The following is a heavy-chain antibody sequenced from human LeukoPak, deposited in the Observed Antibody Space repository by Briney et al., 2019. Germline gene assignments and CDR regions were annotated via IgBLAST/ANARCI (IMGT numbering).Heavy chain of an antibody. CDR2: ITGRGSSA. J-gene: IGHJ4*02. D-gene: IGHD4-17*01. CDR3: ARDYGDYGLDY. Sequence: GGSLRLSCAASGFSFSNFGMNWVRQGLGKGLEWISSITGRGSSAYYADSVKGRFTISRDNSKSTLYLQMNSLRGDDTAVYYCARDYGDYGLDYWGQGALVTVAS. CDR1: GFSFSNFG. V-gene: IGHV3-23*01.